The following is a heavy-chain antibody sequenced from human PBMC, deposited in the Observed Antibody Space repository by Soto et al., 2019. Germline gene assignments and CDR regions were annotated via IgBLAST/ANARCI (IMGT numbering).Heavy chain of an antibody. J-gene: IGHJ4*02. CDR1: GGSISSGGYY. D-gene: IGHD3-10*01. V-gene: IGHV4-39*01. CDR2: IYYSGSI. CDR3: ARHNYASGFFDY. Sequence: SETLSLTCTVSGGSISSGGYYWGWIRQPPGKGLEWIGSIYYSGSIYYNPSLKSRVTISVDTSKNQFSLKLSSVTAADTAVYFCARHNYASGFFDYWGRGTLVTVSS.